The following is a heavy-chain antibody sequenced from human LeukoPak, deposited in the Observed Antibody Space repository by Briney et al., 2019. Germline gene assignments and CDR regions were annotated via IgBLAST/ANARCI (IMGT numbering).Heavy chain of an antibody. V-gene: IGHV3-21*01. D-gene: IGHD6-6*01. CDR1: GFTFNSFS. Sequence: PGGSLRLSCAASGFTFNSFSMNWVRQAPGKGLEWVSSISSSTIYTYYADSVKGRFTISRDNAKNSLYLQMNSLRAEDTAVYYCARIAARPDRDDYWGQGTLVTVSS. J-gene: IGHJ4*02. CDR3: ARIAARPDRDDY. CDR2: ISSSTIYT.